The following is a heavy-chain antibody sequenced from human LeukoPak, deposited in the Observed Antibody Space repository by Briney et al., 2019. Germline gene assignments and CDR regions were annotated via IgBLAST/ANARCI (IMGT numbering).Heavy chain of an antibody. V-gene: IGHV4-59*01. Sequence: AETLSLTCSVSGDSISRFYWSWVRQPPGKGLEWIGYTGDTNYNPSLKSRVTISLDASKSQFSLELSSVTAADTAMYYCARVNIAVAGDASDVWGRGTMVTVSS. J-gene: IGHJ3*01. CDR2: YTGDT. D-gene: IGHD6-19*01. CDR1: GDSISRFY. CDR3: ARVNIAVAGDASDV.